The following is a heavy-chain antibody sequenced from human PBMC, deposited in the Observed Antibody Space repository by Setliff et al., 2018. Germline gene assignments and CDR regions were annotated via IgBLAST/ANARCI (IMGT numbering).Heavy chain of an antibody. D-gene: IGHD5-12*01. CDR2: INSNSGST. CDR3: AREVPGYSGALDF. Sequence: GASVKVSCKASGYTFTSFFHQWARQAPGQGLEWLGWINSNSGSTTYAQKFQGRVTMTRDTSINTVYMELKSLTSDDSAVYYCAREVPGYSGALDFWGRGTLVTVSS. CDR1: GYTFTSFF. J-gene: IGHJ5*01. V-gene: IGHV1-2*02.